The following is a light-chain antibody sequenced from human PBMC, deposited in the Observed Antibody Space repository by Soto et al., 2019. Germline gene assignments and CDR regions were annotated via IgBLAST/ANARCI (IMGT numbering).Light chain of an antibody. V-gene: IGLV2-23*02. CDR3: CSYAGSTTFVL. CDR1: SSDVGSYHL. J-gene: IGLJ2*01. Sequence: QSVLTQPASVSGSPGQSITISCTGTSSDVGSYHLVSWYQQHPGKAPKLMIYEVNKRPSGISNRFSGSKSGDTASLTISGLQAEDEADYYCCSYAGSTTFVLLGGGTKLTVL. CDR2: EVN.